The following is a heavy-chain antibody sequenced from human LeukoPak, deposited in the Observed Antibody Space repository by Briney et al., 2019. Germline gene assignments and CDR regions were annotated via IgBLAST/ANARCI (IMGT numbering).Heavy chain of an antibody. CDR2: IYYSGST. V-gene: IGHV4-59*01. J-gene: IGHJ6*02. D-gene: IGHD6-13*01. CDR3: ARSYSSSWYLTWYYYYYGMDV. CDR1: GGSISSYY. Sequence: SETLSLTCTVSGGSISSYYWSWIRQPPGKGLEWIGYIYYSGSTNYNPSLKSRVTISVDTSKNQFSLKLSSVTAADTAVYYCARSYSSSWYLTWYYYYYGMDVWGQGTTVTVSS.